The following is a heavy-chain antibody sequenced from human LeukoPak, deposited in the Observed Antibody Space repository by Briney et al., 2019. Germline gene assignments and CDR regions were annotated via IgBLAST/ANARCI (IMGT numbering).Heavy chain of an antibody. CDR3: ARSSFSIAVAAPYWYFDL. Sequence: SVKVSCKTSAGNFSSYAINWVRQGPGQGLEWMGGIIPIFGTANYAQKFQGRVTITADESTSTAYMELSSLRSEDTAVYYCARSSFSIAVAAPYWYFDLWGRGALVTVSS. J-gene: IGHJ2*01. V-gene: IGHV1-69*01. CDR2: IIPIFGTA. D-gene: IGHD6-19*01. CDR1: AGNFSSYA.